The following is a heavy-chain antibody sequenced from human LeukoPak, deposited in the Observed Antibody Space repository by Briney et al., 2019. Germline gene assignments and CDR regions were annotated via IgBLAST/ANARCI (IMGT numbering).Heavy chain of an antibody. Sequence: PGESLKISCKGSGYSFTSYWIGWVRQMPGKGLEWMGIIYPGDSDTRYSPSFQGQVTISADKSISTAYLQWSSLKASDTAMYYCARHSRQCPKKNYYYYMDVWGKGTTVTVSS. J-gene: IGHJ6*03. CDR2: IYPGDSDT. CDR3: ARHSRQCPKKNYYYYMDV. D-gene: IGHD2-2*01. V-gene: IGHV5-51*01. CDR1: GYSFTSYW.